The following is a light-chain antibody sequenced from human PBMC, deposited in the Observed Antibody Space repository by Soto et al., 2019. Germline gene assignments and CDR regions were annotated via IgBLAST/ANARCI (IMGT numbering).Light chain of an antibody. CDR2: DVS. CDR1: SSDVGRYNY. V-gene: IGLV2-14*01. Sequence: QSVLTQPASVSGSPGQSITLSCTGTSSDVGRYNYVSWYQQHPGKAPKLIIYDVSNRPSVVSNRFSGSKSGNTASLTISGLQAEDEAQYYCSSHTVSGISVFGGGTKLTVL. CDR3: SSHTVSGISV. J-gene: IGLJ3*02.